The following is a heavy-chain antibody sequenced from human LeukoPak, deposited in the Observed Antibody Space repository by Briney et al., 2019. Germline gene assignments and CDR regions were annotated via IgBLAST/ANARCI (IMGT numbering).Heavy chain of an antibody. Sequence: ASVKVSCKASGYTFTGYYMHWVRQAPGQGLEWMGRINPNSGGTNYAQKFQGRVTMTRDTSISTAYMELSRLRSDDTGVYYCARGSSYYYDSSGYYNFDYWGQGTLVTASS. J-gene: IGHJ4*02. CDR1: GYTFTGYY. D-gene: IGHD3-22*01. CDR2: INPNSGGT. V-gene: IGHV1-2*05. CDR3: ARGSSYYYDSSGYYNFDY.